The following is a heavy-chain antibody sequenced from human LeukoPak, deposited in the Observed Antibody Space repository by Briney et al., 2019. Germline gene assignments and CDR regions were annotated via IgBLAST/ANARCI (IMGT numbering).Heavy chain of an antibody. CDR2: INHSVST. CDR3: ARGRENDYGSGSLPIYYHYYGMDV. V-gene: IGHV4-34*01. J-gene: IGHJ6*04. CDR1: GGSSSNYY. Sequence: SETLSLTCALYGGSSSNYYGSWIRQPPGQELEWIGEINHSVSTNYNPSLKTRVTISVDPSKNQFSLKLSSMTAADTAVYYCARGRENDYGSGSLPIYYHYYGMDVWGKGTTVTVSS. D-gene: IGHD3-10*01.